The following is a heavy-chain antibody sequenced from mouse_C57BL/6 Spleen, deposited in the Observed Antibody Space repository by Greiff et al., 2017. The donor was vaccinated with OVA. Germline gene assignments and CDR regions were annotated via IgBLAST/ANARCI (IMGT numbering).Heavy chain of an antibody. J-gene: IGHJ3*01. V-gene: IGHV1-82*01. Sequence: VQLQQSGPELVKPGASVKISCKASGYAFSSSWMNWVKQRPGKGLEWIGRIYPGDGDTNYNGKFKGKATLTADKSSSTAYMQLSSLTSEDSAVYFCARGYYGSSQAWFAYWGQGTLVTVSA. CDR2: IYPGDGDT. D-gene: IGHD1-1*01. CDR1: GYAFSSSW. CDR3: ARGYYGSSQAWFAY.